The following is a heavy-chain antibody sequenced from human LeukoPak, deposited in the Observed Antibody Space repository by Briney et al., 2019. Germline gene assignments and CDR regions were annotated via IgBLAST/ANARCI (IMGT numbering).Heavy chain of an antibody. J-gene: IGHJ4*02. CDR3: ASRYYDFWSGQPKGDC. CDR1: GGSFSGYY. V-gene: IGHV4-34*01. Sequence: SETLSLTCAVYGGSFSGYYWSWIRQPPGKGLEWIGEINHSGSTNYNPSLKSRVTISVDTSKNQFSLKLSSVTAADTAVYYCASRYYDFWSGQPKGDCWGQGTLVTVSS. CDR2: INHSGST. D-gene: IGHD3-3*01.